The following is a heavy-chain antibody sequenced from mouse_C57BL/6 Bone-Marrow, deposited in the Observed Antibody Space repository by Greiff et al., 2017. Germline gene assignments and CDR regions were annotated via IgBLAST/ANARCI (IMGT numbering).Heavy chain of an antibody. CDR3: ARRGLRRYLAY. J-gene: IGHJ3*01. CDR2: IDPNSGGT. V-gene: IGHV1-72*01. CDR1: GYTFTSYW. Sequence: VQLQQPGAELVKPGASVKLSCTASGYTFTSYWMHWVKQRPGRGLEWIGRIDPNSGGTKYNEKFKSKATLTVDKPSSTAYMQLSSLTSEDSAVYYCARRGLRRYLAYWGQGTLVTVSA. D-gene: IGHD1-1*01.